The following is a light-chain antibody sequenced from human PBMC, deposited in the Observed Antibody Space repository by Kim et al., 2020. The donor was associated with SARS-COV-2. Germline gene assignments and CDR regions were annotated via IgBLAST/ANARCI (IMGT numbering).Light chain of an antibody. J-gene: IGKJ5*01. V-gene: IGKV4-1*01. CDR3: QQYYTTPIT. Sequence: ATVNCKSSHSILTTSNNKNFLAWFQQKPGQPPKLLIYWASTRESGVPDRFSGSGSGTDFTLTISSLQAEDVAVYYCQQYYTTPITFGQGTRLEIK. CDR1: HSILTTSNNKNF. CDR2: WAS.